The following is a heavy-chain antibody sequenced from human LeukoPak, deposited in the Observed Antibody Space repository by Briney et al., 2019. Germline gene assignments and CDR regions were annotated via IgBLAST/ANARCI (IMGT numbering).Heavy chain of an antibody. CDR1: GGSVSGYY. CDR3: ARGRFHFDI. J-gene: IGHJ3*02. V-gene: IGHV3-66*01. Sequence: PSETLSLTCAVYGGSVSGYYWSWIRQPPGKGLEWVSVIYSGGSTYYADSVKGRFTISRDNSKNTLYLQMNSLRAEDTAVYYCARGRFHFDIWGQGTMVTVSS. CDR2: IYSGGST.